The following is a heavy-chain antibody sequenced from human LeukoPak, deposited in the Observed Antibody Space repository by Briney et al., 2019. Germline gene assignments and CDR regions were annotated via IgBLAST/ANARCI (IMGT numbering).Heavy chain of an antibody. J-gene: IGHJ6*03. CDR1: GGTFSSYA. V-gene: IGHV1-69*05. CDR3: ARVVLLGYCSSTSCSPNYMDV. D-gene: IGHD2-2*01. Sequence: SVNVSCTASGGTFSSYAISWVRQAPGQGLEWMGGIIPIFGTANYAQKFQGRVTITTDESTSTAYMELSSLRSEDTAVYYCARVVLLGYCSSTSCSPNYMDVWGKGTTVTVSS. CDR2: IIPIFGTA.